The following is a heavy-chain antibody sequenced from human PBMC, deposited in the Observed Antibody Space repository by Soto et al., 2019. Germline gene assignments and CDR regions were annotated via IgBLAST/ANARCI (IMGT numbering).Heavy chain of an antibody. D-gene: IGHD3-9*01. CDR3: ARRSPGHLGGTDV. Sequence: LGESLKISCRTSGYNFNNYWIAWMRQMPGKGLEWLGTIYPGDSEVKYTPSFQGRVIISADESITTAYLQWSSLEASDTAMYYCARRSPGHLGGTDVWGQGTTVTVSS. J-gene: IGHJ6*02. CDR1: GYNFNNYW. CDR2: IYPGDSEV. V-gene: IGHV5-51*01.